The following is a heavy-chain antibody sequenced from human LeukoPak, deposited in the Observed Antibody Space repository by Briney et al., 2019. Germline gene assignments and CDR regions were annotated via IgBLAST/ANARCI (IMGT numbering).Heavy chain of an antibody. D-gene: IGHD6-13*01. J-gene: IGHJ4*02. Sequence: GGSLRLSCAASGFTFSDNYMSWIRQAPGKGLEWVSYISSSGSTIYYADSVKGRFTISRDNAKNSLYLQMNSLRAEDTAVYYCARDGLLAAASFDYWGQGTLVTVSS. CDR2: ISSSGSTI. CDR1: GFTFSDNY. CDR3: ARDGLLAAASFDY. V-gene: IGHV3-11*04.